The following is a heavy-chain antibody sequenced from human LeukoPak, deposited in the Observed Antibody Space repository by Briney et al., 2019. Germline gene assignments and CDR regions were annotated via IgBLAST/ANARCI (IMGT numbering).Heavy chain of an antibody. V-gene: IGHV3-30*02. CDR2: IRYDGSNK. CDR1: GFTFSSYG. CDR3: AKDEVDFWSPYYYMDV. J-gene: IGHJ6*03. D-gene: IGHD3-3*01. Sequence: PGGSLRLSCAASGFTFSSYGMHWVRQAPGKGLEWVAFIRYDGSNKYYADSAKGRFTISRDNSKNTLYLQMNSLRAGDTAVYYCAKDEVDFWSPYYYMDVWGKGTTVTVSS.